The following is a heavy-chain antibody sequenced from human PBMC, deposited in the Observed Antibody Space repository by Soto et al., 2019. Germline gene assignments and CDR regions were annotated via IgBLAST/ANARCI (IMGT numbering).Heavy chain of an antibody. CDR2: INAGNGNT. J-gene: IGHJ4*02. D-gene: IGHD1-20*01. CDR1: GYTFTSYA. CDR3: ARWITGALRIFDY. V-gene: IGHV1-3*01. Sequence: GASVKVSCKASGYTFTSYAMHWVRQAPGQRLERMGWINAGNGNTKYSQKFQGRVTITRDTSASTAYMELSSLRSEDSAVYYCARWITGALRIFDYCGQGTLVTDSS.